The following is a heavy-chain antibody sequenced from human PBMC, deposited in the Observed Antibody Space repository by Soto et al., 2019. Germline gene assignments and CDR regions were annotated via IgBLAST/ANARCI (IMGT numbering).Heavy chain of an antibody. D-gene: IGHD2-8*02. CDR1: GGSISSTSYY. V-gene: IGHV4-61*05. J-gene: IGHJ5*02. Sequence: PSETLSLTCTVSGGSISSTSYYWGWIRQPPGKGLEWIGYIYYSGSTNYNPSLKSRVTISVDTSKNQFSLKLTSVTAADTAVYYCARLPWAGYGGVFDPWGQGTLVTVSS. CDR2: IYYSGST. CDR3: ARLPWAGYGGVFDP.